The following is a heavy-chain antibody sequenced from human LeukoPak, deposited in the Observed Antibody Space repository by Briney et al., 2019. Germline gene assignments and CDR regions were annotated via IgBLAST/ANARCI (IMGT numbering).Heavy chain of an antibody. D-gene: IGHD2-2*01. Sequence: GSTNYNPSLKSRVTISVDTSKNQFSLKLSSVTAADTAVYYCARGHGISNCSSTSCYAGGDYWGQGTLVTVSS. V-gene: IGHV4-34*01. CDR2: GST. CDR3: ARGHGISNCSSTSCYAGGDY. J-gene: IGHJ4*02.